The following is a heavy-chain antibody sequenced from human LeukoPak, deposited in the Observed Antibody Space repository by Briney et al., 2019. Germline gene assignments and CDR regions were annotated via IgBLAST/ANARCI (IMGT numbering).Heavy chain of an antibody. J-gene: IGHJ6*03. D-gene: IGHD2-2*01. CDR3: ARAPLGYCSSTSCRISYCYYYYMDV. CDR1: GGSISSGSYY. V-gene: IGHV4-61*02. Sequence: SQTLSLTCTVSGGSISSGSYYWSWIRQPAGKGLEWIGRIYTSGSTNYNPSLKSRVTISVDTSKNQFSLKLSSVTAADTAVYYCARAPLGYCSSTSCRISYCYYYYMDVWGKGTTVTVSS. CDR2: IYTSGST.